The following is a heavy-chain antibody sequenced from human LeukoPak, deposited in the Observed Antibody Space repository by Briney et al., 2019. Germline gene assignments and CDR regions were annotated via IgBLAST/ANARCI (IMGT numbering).Heavy chain of an antibody. CDR2: ISPSDGNT. D-gene: IGHD6-19*01. CDR3: ATGGSSGWYHFEY. J-gene: IGHJ4*02. V-gene: IGHV3-23*01. Sequence: GGSLRLSCAASGFTFSKYAMSWVRQAPGKGLEWVSAISPSDGNTFYADSVKGRFTMSRDNAKNTLYLEMNSLRGEDTAVYYCATGGSSGWYHFEYWGQGTLVTVSS. CDR1: GFTFSKYA.